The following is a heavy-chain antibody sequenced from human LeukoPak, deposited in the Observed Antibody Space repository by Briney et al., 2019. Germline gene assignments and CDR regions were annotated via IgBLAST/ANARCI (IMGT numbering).Heavy chain of an antibody. J-gene: IGHJ4*02. CDR2: ISGSGGST. V-gene: IGHV3-23*01. CDR1: GGSFSGYY. D-gene: IGHD1-26*01. CDR3: AKDHRASIVGATPYFDY. Sequence: PSETLSLTCAVYGGSFSGYYWSWIRQPPGKGLEWVSAISGSGGSTYYADSVKGRFTISRDNSKNTLYLQMNSLRAEDTAVYYCAKDHRASIVGATPYFDYWGQGTLVTVSS.